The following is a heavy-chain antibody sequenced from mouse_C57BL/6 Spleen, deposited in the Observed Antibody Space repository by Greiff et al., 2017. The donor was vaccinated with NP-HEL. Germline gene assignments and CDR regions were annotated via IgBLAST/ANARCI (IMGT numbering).Heavy chain of an antibody. Sequence: EVKLVESGGGLVKPGGSLKLSCAASGFTFSSYAMSWVRQTPEKRLEWVATISDGGSYTYYPDNVKGRFTISRDNAKNNLYLQMSHLKSEDTAMYYCAREGYDGYYGFAYWGQGTLVTVSA. V-gene: IGHV5-4*01. D-gene: IGHD2-3*01. CDR3: AREGYDGYYGFAY. CDR2: ISDGGSYT. CDR1: GFTFSSYA. J-gene: IGHJ3*01.